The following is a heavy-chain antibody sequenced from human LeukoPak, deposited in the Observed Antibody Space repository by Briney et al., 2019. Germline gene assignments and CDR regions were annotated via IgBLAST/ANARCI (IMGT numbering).Heavy chain of an antibody. Sequence: ASVKVSCKASGGTFSSYAISWVRQAPGQGLEWMGGIIPIFGTANYAQKFQGRVTITTDESTSTAYMELSSLRTEDTAVYYCARGGRITGTPYYYYMDVWGKGTTVTVSS. CDR1: GGTFSSYA. D-gene: IGHD1-20*01. CDR2: IIPIFGTA. V-gene: IGHV1-69*05. CDR3: ARGGRITGTPYYYYMDV. J-gene: IGHJ6*03.